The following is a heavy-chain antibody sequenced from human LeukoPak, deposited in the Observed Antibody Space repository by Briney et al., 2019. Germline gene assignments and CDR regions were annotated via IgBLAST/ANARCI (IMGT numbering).Heavy chain of an antibody. V-gene: IGHV3-48*01. CDR3: ARDPAESGSYSSAFDI. CDR1: GFTFSSYA. Sequence: GGSLRLSCAASGFTFSSYAMHWVRQAPGKGLEWVSYISSSSSTIYYADSVKGRFTISRDNAKNSLYLQMNSLRAEDTAVYYCARDPAESGSYSSAFDIWGQGTMVTVSS. CDR2: ISSSSSTI. J-gene: IGHJ3*02. D-gene: IGHD3-10*01.